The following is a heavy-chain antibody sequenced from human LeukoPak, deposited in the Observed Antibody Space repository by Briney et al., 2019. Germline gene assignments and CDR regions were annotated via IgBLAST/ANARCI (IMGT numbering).Heavy chain of an antibody. J-gene: IGHJ3*02. Sequence: PSETLSLTCTVSGGSISSGSYYWSWIRQPPGKGLEWIGYIYYSGSTNYNPSLKSRVTISVDTSKNQFSLKLSSVTAADTAVYYCARPSSRQPRMAFDIWGQGTMVTVSS. CDR2: IYYSGST. D-gene: IGHD1-1*01. CDR1: GGSISSGSYY. CDR3: ARPSSRQPRMAFDI. V-gene: IGHV4-61*01.